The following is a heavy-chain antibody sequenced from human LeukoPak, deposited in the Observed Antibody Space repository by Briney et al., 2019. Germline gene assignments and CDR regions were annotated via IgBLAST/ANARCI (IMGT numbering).Heavy chain of an antibody. CDR1: GFTFSSYA. CDR3: ARARYSSWYEIDY. CDR2: ISYDGSNK. D-gene: IGHD6-13*01. J-gene: IGHJ4*02. Sequence: PGGSLRLSCAASGFTFSSYAMHWVRQAPGKGLEWVAVISYDGSNKYYADSVKGRFTISRDNSKNTLYLQMNSLRAEDTAVYYCARARYSSWYEIDYWGQGTLVTVSS. V-gene: IGHV3-30*04.